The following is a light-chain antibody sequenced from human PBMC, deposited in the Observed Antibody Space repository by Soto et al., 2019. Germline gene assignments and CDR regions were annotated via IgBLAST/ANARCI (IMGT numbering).Light chain of an antibody. CDR2: DAS. CDR1: QDITNY. J-gene: IGKJ2*01. CDR3: QQANSFPYT. Sequence: DIQMTQSPSSLSASVGDRVTITCQASQDITNYLNWYQQKPGKAPKLLIYDASNVETGVPSRFSGSGSGTDFTLTISRLQPEDFATYYCQQANSFPYTFGQGTKLEIK. V-gene: IGKV1-33*01.